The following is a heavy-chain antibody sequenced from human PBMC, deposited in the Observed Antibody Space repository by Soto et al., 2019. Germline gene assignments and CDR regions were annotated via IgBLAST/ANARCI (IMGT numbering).Heavy chain of an antibody. V-gene: IGHV3-72*01. CDR2: SRDKAHSYST. CDR1: GFTFSDHY. CDR3: SKRHVRFCGGDCRYNDF. Sequence: HPGGSLRLSCAVSGFTFSDHYMDWVRQAPGKGLEWVARSRDKAHSYSTEYAASVKGRFTISRDDSRNSLYLQMYSLKIEDTAVYFCSKRHVRFCGGDCRYNDFWGPGTLVTVSS. D-gene: IGHD2-21*01. J-gene: IGHJ4*02.